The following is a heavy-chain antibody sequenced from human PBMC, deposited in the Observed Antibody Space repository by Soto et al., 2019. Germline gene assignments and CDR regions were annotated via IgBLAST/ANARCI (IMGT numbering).Heavy chain of an antibody. J-gene: IGHJ4*02. Sequence: GGSLRLSCSASGFTFTDYAFHWVRQAPGKGLEYVSAINHNGGSTYYADSVKGRFTISRDNSKKTVYLQMSGLRVEDTAIYYCVKDRGKSYRDFHYWGQGILVTVSS. D-gene: IGHD1-1*01. CDR1: GFTFTDYA. CDR2: INHNGGST. CDR3: VKDRGKSYRDFHY. V-gene: IGHV3-64D*06.